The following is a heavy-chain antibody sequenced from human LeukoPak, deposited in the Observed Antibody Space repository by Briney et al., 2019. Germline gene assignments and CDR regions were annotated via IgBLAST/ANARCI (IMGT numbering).Heavy chain of an antibody. Sequence: ASVKVSCKASGYTFTDYYMHWVRQAPGQGLEWMGWINPNSGGTNYAQKFQGRVTMTRDTSISTAYMELSRLRSDDTAVYYCARDYPGEDTAMAKFDYWGQGTLVTVSS. J-gene: IGHJ4*02. CDR2: INPNSGGT. D-gene: IGHD5-18*01. CDR3: ARDYPGEDTAMAKFDY. CDR1: GYTFTDYY. V-gene: IGHV1-2*02.